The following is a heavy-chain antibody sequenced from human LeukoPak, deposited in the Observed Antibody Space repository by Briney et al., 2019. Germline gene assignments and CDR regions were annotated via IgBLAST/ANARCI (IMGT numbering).Heavy chain of an antibody. CDR2: ISSSGSTI. CDR1: GLTFSSYD. Sequence: GESLRLSCAASGLTFSSYDMNWVRQAPGKGMEWVSYISSSGSTIYYADSVKGRFTISRDNAKNSLYLQMNSLRAEDTAVYYCARALLWFGELFIWGQGTLVTVSS. D-gene: IGHD3-10*01. J-gene: IGHJ4*02. V-gene: IGHV3-48*03. CDR3: ARALLWFGELFI.